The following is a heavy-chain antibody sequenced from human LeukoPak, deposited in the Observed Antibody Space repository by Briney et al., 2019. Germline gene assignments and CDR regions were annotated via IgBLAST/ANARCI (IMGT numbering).Heavy chain of an antibody. CDR1: GFTFSSYG. Sequence: PGGSLRLSCAASGFTFSSYGMHWVRQAPGKGLEWVAFIRYDGSNKYYADSVKGRFTISRDNAKNSLYLQMNSLRAEDTALYHCARAVGGVVGAAQDYWGQGTLVTVSS. D-gene: IGHD1-26*01. CDR3: ARAVGGVVGAAQDY. V-gene: IGHV3-30*02. CDR2: IRYDGSNK. J-gene: IGHJ4*02.